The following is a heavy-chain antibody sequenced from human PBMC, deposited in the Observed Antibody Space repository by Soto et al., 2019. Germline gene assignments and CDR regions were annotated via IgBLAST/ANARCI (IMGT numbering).Heavy chain of an antibody. CDR1: GGSISSYY. J-gene: IGHJ5*02. Sequence: SETLSLTCTVSGGSISSYYWSWIRQPPGKGLEWIGYIYYSGSTNYNPSLKSRVTISVDTSKNQFSLKLSSVTAADTAVYYCARRGSWYGTNWYDPWGQGTLVTVSS. CDR3: ARRGSWYGTNWYDP. V-gene: IGHV4-59*08. CDR2: IYYSGST. D-gene: IGHD6-13*01.